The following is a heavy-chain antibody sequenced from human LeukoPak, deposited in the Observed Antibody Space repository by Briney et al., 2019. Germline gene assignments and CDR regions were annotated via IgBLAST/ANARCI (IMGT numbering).Heavy chain of an antibody. Sequence: PGGSLRLSCAASGFTFSSYWMSWVRQAPGKGLEWVANIKQDGSEKYYVDSVKGRFTISRDNAKNSLYLQMNSLRAEDTAVYYCAIILSRRVRLGELSLGGFFDIWGQGTMVTVSS. V-gene: IGHV3-7*01. J-gene: IGHJ3*02. CDR1: GFTFSSYW. CDR2: IKQDGSEK. CDR3: AIILSRRVRLGELSLGGFFDI. D-gene: IGHD3-16*02.